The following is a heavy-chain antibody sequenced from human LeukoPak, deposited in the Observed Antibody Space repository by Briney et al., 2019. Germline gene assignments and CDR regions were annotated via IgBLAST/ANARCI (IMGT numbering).Heavy chain of an antibody. CDR2: ISSSSSTI. V-gene: IGHV3-48*02. D-gene: IGHD3/OR15-3a*01. CDR3: ARDWGLVEY. J-gene: IGHJ4*02. Sequence: GGSLRLSCVASGFTFNNAWMNWVRQAPGKGLEWVSYISSSSSTIYYADSVKGRCTISRDNAKNSLYLQMNSLRDEDTAVYYCARDWGLVEYWGQGTLVTVSS. CDR1: GFTFNNAW.